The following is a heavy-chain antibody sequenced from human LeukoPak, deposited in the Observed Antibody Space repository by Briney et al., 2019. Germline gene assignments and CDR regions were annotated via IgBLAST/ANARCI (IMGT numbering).Heavy chain of an antibody. J-gene: IGHJ4*02. CDR1: GYTFTSYY. Sequence: ASVKVSCKASGYTFTSYYMHWVRQAPGQGLEWMGIINPSGGSTSYAQKFQGRVTMTRDTSTSTVYMELSSLRSEDTAVYYCARGADYDFWSGYNFDYWGQGTLVTVSS. D-gene: IGHD3-3*01. CDR2: INPSGGST. V-gene: IGHV1-46*01. CDR3: ARGADYDFWSGYNFDY.